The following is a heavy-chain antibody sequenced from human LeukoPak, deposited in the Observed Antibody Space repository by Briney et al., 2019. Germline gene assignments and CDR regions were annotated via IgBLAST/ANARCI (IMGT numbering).Heavy chain of an antibody. J-gene: IGHJ1*01. D-gene: IGHD3-22*01. V-gene: IGHV1-69*04. CDR1: GYTFTGYY. CDR3: ARDRDYYDSSGYCEH. CDR2: IIPILGIA. Sequence: SVKVSCKASGYTFTGYYMHWVRQAPGQGLEWMGRIIPILGIANYAQKFQGRVTITADKSTSTAYMELSSLRSEDTAVYYCARDRDYYDSSGYCEHWGQGTLVTVSS.